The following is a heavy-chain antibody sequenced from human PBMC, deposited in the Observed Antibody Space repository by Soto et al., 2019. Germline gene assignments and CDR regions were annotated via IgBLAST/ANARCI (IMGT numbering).Heavy chain of an antibody. CDR1: AFTFSNYA. D-gene: IGHD6-13*01. Sequence: EVQLLESGGGLVQPGGSLRLSCAASAFTFSNYAMNWVRQAPGKGLEWVSAITGSGFTTYYADSVKGRFTISRDNSKNSLYMQMNNLRAEDTAVYDCAKSQIGAAQYGDYWGQGNRVTVSS. J-gene: IGHJ4*02. CDR3: AKSQIGAAQYGDY. V-gene: IGHV3-23*01. CDR2: ITGSGFTT.